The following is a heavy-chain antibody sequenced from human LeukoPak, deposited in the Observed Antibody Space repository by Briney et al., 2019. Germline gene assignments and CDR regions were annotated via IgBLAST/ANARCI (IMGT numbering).Heavy chain of an antibody. CDR3: ARTVIAVAANWFDP. CDR2: INSDGSIT. CDR1: GFTFSSYW. J-gene: IGHJ5*02. Sequence: PGGSLRLSCAASGFTFSSYWMHWVRQAPGKGLVWVSRINSDGSITSYADSVKGRFTISRDNAKNTLYLQMNGLRDEDTAVYYCARTVIAVAANWFDPWGQGTLVTVSS. D-gene: IGHD6-19*01. V-gene: IGHV3-74*01.